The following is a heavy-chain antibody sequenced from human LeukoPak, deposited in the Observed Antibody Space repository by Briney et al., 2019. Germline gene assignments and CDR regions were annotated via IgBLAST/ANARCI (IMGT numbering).Heavy chain of an antibody. CDR1: GYTFNIYG. V-gene: IGHV1-8*02. D-gene: IGHD6-13*01. J-gene: IGHJ6*03. CDR2: MNPNSGNT. Sequence: GASVKVSCKTSGYTFNIYGITWVRQATGQGLEWMGWMNPNSGNTGYAQKFQGRVTMTRNTSISTAYMELSSLRSEDTAVYYCARGAIASSKHTLYYYYYYMDVWGKGTTVTISS. CDR3: ARGAIASSKHTLYYYYYYMDV.